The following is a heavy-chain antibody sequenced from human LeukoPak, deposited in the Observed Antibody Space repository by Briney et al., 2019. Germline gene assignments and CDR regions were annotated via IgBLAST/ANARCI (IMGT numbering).Heavy chain of an antibody. D-gene: IGHD1-26*01. CDR3: AKDYSGSPGAFQH. Sequence: XGSLRLSCAASGFTFDDYTMHWVRQAPGKGLEWVSLISWDGGSTYYADSVKGRFTISRDNSKNSLYLQMNSLRTEDTALYYCAKDYSGSPGAFQHWGQGTLVTVSS. CDR2: ISWDGGST. CDR1: GFTFDDYT. J-gene: IGHJ1*01. V-gene: IGHV3-43*01.